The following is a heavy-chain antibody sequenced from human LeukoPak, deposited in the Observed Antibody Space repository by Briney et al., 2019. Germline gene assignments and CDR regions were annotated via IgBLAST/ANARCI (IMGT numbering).Heavy chain of an antibody. CDR3: AISITGTTPWFDY. D-gene: IGHD1-7*01. V-gene: IGHV4-59*01. CDR1: GGSISSYY. J-gene: IGHJ4*02. CDR2: IYYSGST. Sequence: SETLSLTCTVSGGSISSYYWSWIRQPPGKGLEWIGYIYYSGSTNYNPSLKSRVTISVDTSKNQFSLKLSSVTAADTAVYYCAISITGTTPWFDYWGQGTLATVSS.